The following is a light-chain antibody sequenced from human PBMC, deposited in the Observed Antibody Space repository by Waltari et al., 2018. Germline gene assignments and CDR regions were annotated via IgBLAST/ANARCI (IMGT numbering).Light chain of an antibody. CDR1: ENIANY. CDR3: QQSYSRPPT. Sequence: DIQMTQAPSSLSASIGDSVIITCRASENIANYVSWYRQKPGTAPELLIYRISSLQSGVPSRFSGGGSGTDFTLTISRLQPEDFATYICQQSYSRPPTFGQGTKVEIK. J-gene: IGKJ2*01. V-gene: IGKV1-39*01. CDR2: RIS.